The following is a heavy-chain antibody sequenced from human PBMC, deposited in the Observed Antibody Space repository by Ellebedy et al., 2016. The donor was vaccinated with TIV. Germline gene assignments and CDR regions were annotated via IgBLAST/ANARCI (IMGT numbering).Heavy chain of an antibody. J-gene: IGHJ6*02. V-gene: IGHV3-7*04. Sequence: GGSLRLSCEASGFTFSSYWMTWVRQAPGKGLERVANIKQDGSERHYVDSVKGRFNISRDNAKNSVYLQMNSLRAEDTAVYYCARARGLVKSYGMDVWGQGTTVTVSS. CDR3: ARARGLVKSYGMDV. CDR2: IKQDGSER. CDR1: GFTFSSYW.